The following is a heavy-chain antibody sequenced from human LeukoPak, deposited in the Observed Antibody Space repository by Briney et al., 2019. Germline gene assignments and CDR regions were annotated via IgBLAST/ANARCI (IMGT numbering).Heavy chain of an antibody. CDR1: GSSISSGYY. J-gene: IGHJ6*03. D-gene: IGHD5-18*01. CDR2: IYHSGST. Sequence: PSETLSLTCAVSGSSISSGYYWGWIRQPPGKGLEWIGSIYHSGSTYYNPSLKSRVTILVDTSKNQFSLKLTSVPAADPAVYYCARTQLAYYYYYMDVWGKGTSVTVSS. V-gene: IGHV4-38-2*01. CDR3: ARTQLAYYYYYMDV.